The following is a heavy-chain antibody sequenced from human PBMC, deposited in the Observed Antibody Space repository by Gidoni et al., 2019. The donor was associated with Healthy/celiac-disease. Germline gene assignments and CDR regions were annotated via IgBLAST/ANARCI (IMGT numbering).Heavy chain of an antibody. D-gene: IGHD6-13*01. CDR1: GFTFADYA. V-gene: IGHV3-9*01. CDR2: ISWNSGSI. CDR3: AKDSSSWYAGAFDI. Sequence: EVQLVESGGGLVQPGRSLRLSCAASGFTFADYAMHWVRQAPGKGLEWVSGISWNSGSIGYADSVKGRFTISRDNAKNSLYLQMNSLRAEDTALYYCAKDSSSWYAGAFDIWGQGTMVTVSS. J-gene: IGHJ3*02.